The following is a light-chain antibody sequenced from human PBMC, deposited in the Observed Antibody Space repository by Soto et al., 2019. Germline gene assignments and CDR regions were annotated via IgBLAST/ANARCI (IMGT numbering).Light chain of an antibody. CDR1: QSVTSS. CDR3: QQYRNSPLT. J-gene: IGKJ4*01. Sequence: EIVLTQSPGTLSLSPGERGTLSCRASQSVTSSLAWYQQKPGQAPRLLIYDASNRATGIPDRFSGSGSGTEFTLTLSRLEPEDFAVYYCQQYRNSPLTFGGGTKVEIK. V-gene: IGKV3-20*01. CDR2: DAS.